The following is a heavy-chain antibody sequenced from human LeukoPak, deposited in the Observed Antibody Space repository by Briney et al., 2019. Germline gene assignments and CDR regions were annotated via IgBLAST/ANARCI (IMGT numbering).Heavy chain of an antibody. Sequence: GASLRLSCAASGQTFTNYWMHWVRQVPGKGLVWLPRIDPDRSGTSYADSVKGRFTISRDNAKNTLYLQMNSLRAEDTAVYYCTTVFDHWGQGTLVTVSS. CDR1: GQTFTNYW. CDR2: IDPDRSGT. J-gene: IGHJ4*02. CDR3: TTVFDH. V-gene: IGHV3-74*01.